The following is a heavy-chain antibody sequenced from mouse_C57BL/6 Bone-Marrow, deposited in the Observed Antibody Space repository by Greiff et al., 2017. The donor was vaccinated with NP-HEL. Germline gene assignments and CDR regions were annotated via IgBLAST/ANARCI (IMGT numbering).Heavy chain of an antibody. J-gene: IGHJ3*01. CDR1: GYTFTSYG. CDR3: ARPYYGNYAWFAY. V-gene: IGHV1-81*01. D-gene: IGHD2-10*01. Sequence: QVQLKQSGAELARPGASVKLSCKASGYTFTSYGISWVKQRTGQGLEWIGEIYPRSGNTYYNEKFKGKATLTAAKSSSTAYMELRSLTSEDSAVYFCARPYYGNYAWFAYWGQGTLVTVSA. CDR2: IYPRSGNT.